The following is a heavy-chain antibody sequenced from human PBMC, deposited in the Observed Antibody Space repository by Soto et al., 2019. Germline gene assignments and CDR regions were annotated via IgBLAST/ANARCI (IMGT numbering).Heavy chain of an antibody. CDR1: GGSISSYY. CDR3: AREGSITMVRGVWNWFDP. D-gene: IGHD3-10*01. CDR2: IYYSGST. Sequence: QVQLQESGPGLVKPSETLSLTCTVSGGSISSYYWSWIRQPPGKGLEWIGYIYYSGSTNYNPSLKSRVTISVDTSKNQFSLKLSSVTAADTAVYYCAREGSITMVRGVWNWFDPWGQGTLVTVSS. J-gene: IGHJ5*02. V-gene: IGHV4-59*01.